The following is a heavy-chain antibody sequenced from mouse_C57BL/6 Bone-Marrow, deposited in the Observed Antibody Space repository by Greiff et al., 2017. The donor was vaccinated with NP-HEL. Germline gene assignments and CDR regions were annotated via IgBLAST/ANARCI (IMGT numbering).Heavy chain of an antibody. D-gene: IGHD2-1*01. J-gene: IGHJ4*01. CDR3: ARSRIYYGNFYAMDY. CDR2: IDPSDSYT. CDR1: GYTFTSYW. Sequence: QVQLQQPGAELVKPGASVKLSCKASGYTFTSYWMQWVKQRPGQGLEWIGEIDPSDSYTNYNQKFKGKATLTVDTSSSTAYMQLSSLTSEDSAVYYWARSRIYYGNFYAMDYWGQGTPVTVSS. V-gene: IGHV1-50*01.